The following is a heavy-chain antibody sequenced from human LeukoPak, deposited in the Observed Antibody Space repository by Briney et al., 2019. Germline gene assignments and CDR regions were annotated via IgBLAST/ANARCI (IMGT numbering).Heavy chain of an antibody. Sequence: SETLSLTCAVYGGSFSGYYWSWIRQPPGKGLEWIGEINHSGSTNYNPSLKSRVTISVDTSKNQFSLKLSSVTAADTAVYYCARGGPTYYYDSSGYSRRGYFQHWGQGTLVTVSS. CDR2: INHSGST. CDR1: GGSFSGYY. CDR3: ARGGPTYYYDSSGYSRRGYFQH. D-gene: IGHD3-22*01. J-gene: IGHJ1*01. V-gene: IGHV4-34*01.